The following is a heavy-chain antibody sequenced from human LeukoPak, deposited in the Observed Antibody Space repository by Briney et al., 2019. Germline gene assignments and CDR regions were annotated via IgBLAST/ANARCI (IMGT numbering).Heavy chain of an antibody. Sequence: ASVKVSCKASGYTFTGYYMHWVRQAPGQGLEWMGWINPNSGGTNYAQKFQGRVTMTRDTSISTAYMELSRLRSDDTAVYYCAREQQIIVVPAAIGYYYYYMDVWGKGTTVTVSS. J-gene: IGHJ6*03. V-gene: IGHV1-2*02. CDR1: GYTFTGYY. CDR2: INPNSGGT. D-gene: IGHD2-2*02. CDR3: AREQQIIVVPAAIGYYYYYMDV.